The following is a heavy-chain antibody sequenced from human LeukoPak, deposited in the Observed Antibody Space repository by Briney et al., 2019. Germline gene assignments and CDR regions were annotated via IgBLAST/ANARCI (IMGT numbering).Heavy chain of an antibody. V-gene: IGHV4-38-2*01. CDR2: IYPSGST. J-gene: IGHJ5*02. D-gene: IGHD3-3*01. Sequence: SETLSLTCAVSGYSISSGYYWGWIRQPPGKGLEWIGSIYPSGSTYYNPSLKSRVTISVDTSKNQFSLKLSSVTAADTAVYYCARLRRDFWSGYLNWFDPWGQGTLVTVSS. CDR1: GYSISSGYY. CDR3: ARLRRDFWSGYLNWFDP.